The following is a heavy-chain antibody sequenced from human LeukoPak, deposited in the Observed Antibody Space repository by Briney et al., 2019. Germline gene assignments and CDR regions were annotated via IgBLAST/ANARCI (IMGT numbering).Heavy chain of an antibody. CDR2: ISGSGGST. V-gene: IGHV3-23*01. CDR3: AKSPYSGSYYGVSYNWFDP. Sequence: GGSLRLSCAASGFTFSSYAMSWVRQAPGKGLEWVSAISGSGGSTYYADSVKGRFTISRDNSKNTLYLQMNSLRAEDTAVYYCAKSPYSGSYYGVSYNWFDPWGQGTLVTVSS. J-gene: IGHJ5*02. CDR1: GFTFSSYA. D-gene: IGHD1-26*01.